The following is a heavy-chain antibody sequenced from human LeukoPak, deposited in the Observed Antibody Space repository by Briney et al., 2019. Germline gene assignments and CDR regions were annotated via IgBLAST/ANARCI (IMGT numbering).Heavy chain of an antibody. J-gene: IGHJ4*02. CDR1: GGSISSGSYY. D-gene: IGHD2-2*02. V-gene: IGHV4-61*02. Sequence: SQTLSLTCTVSGGSISSGSYYWRWIRQPAGKGLEWIGRIYASGSTDYNPSLKSRVTISVDTSKNQFSLKLNSVTAADTAVYYCASRYFCSSTSCYTFDYWGQGTLVTVSS. CDR2: IYASGST. CDR3: ASRYFCSSTSCYTFDY.